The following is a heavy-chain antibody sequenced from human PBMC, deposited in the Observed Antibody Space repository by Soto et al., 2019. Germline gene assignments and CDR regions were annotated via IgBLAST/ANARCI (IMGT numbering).Heavy chain of an antibody. V-gene: IGHV3-15*01. CDR1: GFTFSNAW. CDR3: TTTPTTYSSGWYFDY. Sequence: GGSLRLSCAASGFTFSNAWMSWVRQAPGKGLEWVGRIKSKTDGGTTDYAAPVKGRFTISRDDSKNTLYLQMNSLKTEDTAVYYCTTTPTTYSSGWYFDYWGQGTLVTVSS. CDR2: IKSKTDGGTT. D-gene: IGHD6-19*01. J-gene: IGHJ4*02.